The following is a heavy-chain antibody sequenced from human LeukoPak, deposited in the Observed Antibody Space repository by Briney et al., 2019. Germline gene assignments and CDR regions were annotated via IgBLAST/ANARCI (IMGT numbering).Heavy chain of an antibody. CDR3: TGPFDI. CDR2: IYYSGST. J-gene: IGHJ3*02. V-gene: IGHV4-34*01. Sequence: SETLSLTCAVYGGSFSGYYWSWIRQPPGKGLEWIGSIYYSGSTYYNPSLKSRVTISVDTSKNQFSLKLSSVTAADTAVYYCTGPFDIWGEETMVTVSS. CDR1: GGSFSGYY.